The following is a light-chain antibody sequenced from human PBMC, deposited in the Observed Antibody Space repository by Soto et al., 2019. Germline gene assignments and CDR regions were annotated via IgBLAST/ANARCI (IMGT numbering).Light chain of an antibody. CDR1: SSNIGAGFD. J-gene: IGLJ1*01. Sequence: QSALXQPPSVSGAPGQRVTISCTGSSSNIGAGFDVHWYLQLPGTAPKLLIYGNTNRPSGVPDRFSGSKSGNTASLTISGLQAEDEADYYCSSYTSSSTWVFGTGTKVTVL. CDR2: GNT. V-gene: IGLV1-40*01. CDR3: SSYTSSSTWV.